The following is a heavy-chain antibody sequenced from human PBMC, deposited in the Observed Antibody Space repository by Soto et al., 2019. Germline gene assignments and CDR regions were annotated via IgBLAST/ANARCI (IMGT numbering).Heavy chain of an antibody. Sequence: QVQLVQSGAEVKKPGSSVKVSCKASGGTFSSYAISWVRQAPGQGLEWMGGIIPIFGTANYAQKFQGRVTITADESTSTAYMELSSLRSEDTAVYYCARDWDYYDSSGWYYYYYGMDVWGQGTTVTVSS. CDR3: ARDWDYYDSSGWYYYYYGMDV. D-gene: IGHD3-22*01. CDR2: IIPIFGTA. V-gene: IGHV1-69*01. J-gene: IGHJ6*02. CDR1: GGTFSSYA.